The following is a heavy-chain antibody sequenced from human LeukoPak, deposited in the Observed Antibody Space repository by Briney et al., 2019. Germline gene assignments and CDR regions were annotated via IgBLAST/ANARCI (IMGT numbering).Heavy chain of an antibody. CDR3: ARASRGYPWRYFDT. D-gene: IGHD5-12*01. V-gene: IGHV4-59*01. Sequence: SETLSLTCTVSGGSISNYYWSWIRQSPGKGLEWIAYIYYSGSTSYNPSLKSRVTISVDTSKNQFSLKLRSVTAADTAVYYCARASRGYPWRYFDTWGQGTLVTVSS. J-gene: IGHJ4*02. CDR1: GGSISNYY. CDR2: IYYSGST.